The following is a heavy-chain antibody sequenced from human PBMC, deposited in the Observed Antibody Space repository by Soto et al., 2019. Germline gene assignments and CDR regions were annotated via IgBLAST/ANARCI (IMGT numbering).Heavy chain of an antibody. D-gene: IGHD6-6*01. J-gene: IGHJ6*03. V-gene: IGHV3-66*01. CDR3: ARVDSSSALYYYYSMDV. CDR2: IYSGGST. CDR1: GFTVSSNY. Sequence: EVQLVESGGGLVQPGGSLRLSCAASGFTVSSNYMSWVRQAPGKGLEWVSVIYSGGSTYYADSVKGRFTISRDNSKNTLYLQMNSMRAEDTAVYYCARVDSSSALYYYYSMDVWGKGTTVTVSS.